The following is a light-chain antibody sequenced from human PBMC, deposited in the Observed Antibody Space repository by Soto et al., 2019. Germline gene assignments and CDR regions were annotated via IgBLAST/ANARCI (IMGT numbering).Light chain of an antibody. CDR3: LKHNSYPQT. V-gene: IGKV1-17*01. CDR1: QGIRDA. CDR2: AAS. J-gene: IGKJ1*01. Sequence: DIQMTQSPSSLSASVGDRVTITCRASQGIRDALGWYQQKPGKAPKRLIYAASSLQSGVPSRFSGSRSGTEFTLTISSLQPEDFATYYCLKHNSYPQTFGQGTKVEIK.